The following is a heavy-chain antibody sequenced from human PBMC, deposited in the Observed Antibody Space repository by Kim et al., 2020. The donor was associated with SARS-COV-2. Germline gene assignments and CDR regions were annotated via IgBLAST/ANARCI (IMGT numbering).Heavy chain of an antibody. CDR1: GFTFSSYG. V-gene: IGHV3-33*01. CDR2: IWYDGSNK. Sequence: GGSLRLSCAASGFTFSSYGMHWVRQAPGKGLEWVAVIWYDGSNKYYADSVKGRFTISRDNSKNTLYLQMNSLRAEDTAVYYCARESGIAVAATYYYYGMDVWGQGTTVTVSS. D-gene: IGHD6-19*01. J-gene: IGHJ6*02. CDR3: ARESGIAVAATYYYYGMDV.